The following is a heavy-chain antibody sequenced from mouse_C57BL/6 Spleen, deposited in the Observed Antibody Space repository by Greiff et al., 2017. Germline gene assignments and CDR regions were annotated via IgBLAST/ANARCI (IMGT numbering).Heavy chain of an antibody. J-gene: IGHJ4*01. D-gene: IGHD1-1*01. V-gene: IGHV1-4*01. CDR1: GYTFTSYT. CDR2: INPSSGYT. Sequence: QVQLKESGAELARPGASVKMSCKASGYTFTSYTMHWVKQRPGQGLEWIGYINPSSGYTKYNQKFKDKATLTADKSSSSAYMQLSRLTSENSAVYYCDRGSYGSSYGALDYWGQGTSVTVSS. CDR3: DRGSYGSSYGALDY.